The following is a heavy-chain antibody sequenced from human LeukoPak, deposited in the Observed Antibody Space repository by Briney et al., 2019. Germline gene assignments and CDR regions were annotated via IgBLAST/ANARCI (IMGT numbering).Heavy chain of an antibody. CDR3: AERGITMIGGI. CDR2: ISSSGSTI. Sequence: GGSLRLSCAASGFTFSSYEMNWVRQAPGKGLEWVSYISSSGSTIYYADSVKGRFTISRGNAKNSLYLQMNSLRAEDTAVYYCAERGITMIGGIWGKGTTVTISS. V-gene: IGHV3-48*03. J-gene: IGHJ6*04. D-gene: IGHD3-10*02. CDR1: GFTFSSYE.